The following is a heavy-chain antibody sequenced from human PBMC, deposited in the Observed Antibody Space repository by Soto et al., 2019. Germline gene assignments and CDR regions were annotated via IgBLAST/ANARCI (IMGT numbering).Heavy chain of an antibody. V-gene: IGHV4-31*03. CDR3: ARTDWDFPLPFYHRPLQMDV. CDR1: GGSISSGDYY. J-gene: IGHJ6*04. CDR2: IYYSGST. D-gene: IGHD3-3*01. Sequence: SETLSLTCTVSGGSISSGDYYWSWIRQHPGKGLEWIGYIYYSGSTYYNPSLKSRVTISVDTSKNQFSLKLSSVTAADTAVYYCARTDWDFPLPFYHRPLQMDVWGKGTTVTVSS.